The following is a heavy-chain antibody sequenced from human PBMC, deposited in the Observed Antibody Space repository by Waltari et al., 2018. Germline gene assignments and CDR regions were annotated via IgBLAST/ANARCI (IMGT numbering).Heavy chain of an antibody. V-gene: IGHV4-59*01. J-gene: IGHJ6*02. D-gene: IGHD3-16*02. CDR2: IYYSGST. Sequence: QVQLQESGPGLVKPSETLSLTCTVSGGSISSYYWSWIRTPPGKGLEWIGYIYYSGSTNYNPSLKSRVTISVDTSKNQFSLKLSSVTAADTAVYYCARDGYYDYVWGSYRIYYYYGMDVWGQGTTVTVSS. CDR3: ARDGYYDYVWGSYRIYYYYGMDV. CDR1: GGSISSYY.